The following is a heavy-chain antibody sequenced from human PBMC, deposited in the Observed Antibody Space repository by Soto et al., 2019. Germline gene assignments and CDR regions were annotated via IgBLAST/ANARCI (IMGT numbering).Heavy chain of an antibody. J-gene: IGHJ2*01. CDR3: TTRDFWSGSFFDL. CDR2: IKSKTDGGTT. CDR1: GFTFSNAW. D-gene: IGHD3-3*01. V-gene: IGHV3-15*07. Sequence: EVQLVESGGGLVKPGGSLRLSCAASGFTFSNAWMNWVRQAPGKGLEWVGRIKSKTDGGTTDYAAPVKGRFTISRDDSKNTLCLQMNSLKTEDTAVYYCTTRDFWSGSFFDLWGRGTLVTVSS.